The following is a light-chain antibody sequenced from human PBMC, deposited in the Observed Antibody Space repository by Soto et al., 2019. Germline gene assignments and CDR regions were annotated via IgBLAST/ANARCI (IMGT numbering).Light chain of an antibody. CDR2: YDV. CDR3: QVWDGSTHHLV. CDR1: KVGSKS. V-gene: IGLV3-21*04. Sequence: SYELTQPPSVSVAPGRTAIITCGGSKVGSKSVHWYQQKPGQAPVLVIYYDVDRPSGIPKRFSGSNSGDTATLTIASVEAGDEADYDCQVWDGSTHHLVFGGGTKLTVL. J-gene: IGLJ3*02.